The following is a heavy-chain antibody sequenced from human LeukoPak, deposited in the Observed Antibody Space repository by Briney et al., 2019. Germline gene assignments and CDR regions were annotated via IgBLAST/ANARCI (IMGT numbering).Heavy chain of an antibody. CDR1: GDSISDYY. CDR3: ARVSRGWNYVDY. J-gene: IGHJ4*02. CDR2: IHTSGST. V-gene: IGHV4-4*07. Sequence: PSETLSLTCTVSGDSISDYYWSWIRQPAGKGLEWVGRIHTSGSTNYNPSLKSRVTMSVDTSKNQFSLKLSSVTAADTAVYYCARVSRGWNYVDYWGQGTRVTVSS. D-gene: IGHD6-19*01.